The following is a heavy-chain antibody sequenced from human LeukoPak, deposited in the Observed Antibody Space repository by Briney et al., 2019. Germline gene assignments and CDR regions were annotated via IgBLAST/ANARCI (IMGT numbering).Heavy chain of an antibody. CDR2: ISYDGSNK. J-gene: IGHJ4*02. Sequence: SGGSLRLSCAASGFTFSSYGMHWVRQAPGKGLEWVAVISYDGSNKYYADSVKGRFTISRDNSKNTLYLQMNSLRAEDTAVYYCARDLDIVVVVAATRVGTIDYWGQGTLVTVSS. V-gene: IGHV3-30*03. CDR3: ARDLDIVVVVAATRVGTIDY. CDR1: GFTFSSYG. D-gene: IGHD2-15*01.